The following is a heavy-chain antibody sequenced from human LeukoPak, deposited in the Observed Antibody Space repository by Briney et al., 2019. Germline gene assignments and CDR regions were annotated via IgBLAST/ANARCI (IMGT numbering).Heavy chain of an antibody. V-gene: IGHV3-30*18. J-gene: IGHJ6*02. Sequence: GRSLRLSCAASGFTFSSYGMHWVRQAPGKGLEWVAVISYDGSNKYYADSVKGRFTISRDNSKNTLYLQMNSLRAEDTAVYYCAKYMSLPHYGMDVWGQGTTVTVSS. CDR1: GFTFSSYG. D-gene: IGHD3-10*02. CDR3: AKYMSLPHYGMDV. CDR2: ISYDGSNK.